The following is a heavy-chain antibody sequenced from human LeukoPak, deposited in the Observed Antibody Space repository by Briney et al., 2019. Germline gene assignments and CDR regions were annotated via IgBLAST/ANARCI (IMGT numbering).Heavy chain of an antibody. D-gene: IGHD6-6*01. V-gene: IGHV4-59*08. CDR3: ARGTRIAARPDWFDP. J-gene: IGHJ5*02. CDR2: IYYSGST. Sequence: SETLSLTCTVSGGSISSYYWSWIRQPPGKGLEWIGYIYYSGSTNYNPSLKSRVTISVDTSKNRFSLILSSVTAADTAVYYCARGTRIAARPDWFDPWGQGTLVTVSS. CDR1: GGSISSYY.